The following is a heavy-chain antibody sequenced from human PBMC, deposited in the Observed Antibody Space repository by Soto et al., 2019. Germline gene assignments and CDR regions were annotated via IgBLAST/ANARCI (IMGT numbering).Heavy chain of an antibody. CDR3: ARDRSLTGCDY. V-gene: IGHV1-8*01. CDR1: GYTFTSYD. J-gene: IGHJ4*02. Sequence: ASVKVSCKASGYTFTSYDINWVRQATGQGLEWMGWMNPNSGNTGYAQKFQGRVTMTTDTSTSTAHMELRSLRSDDTAVYYCARDRSLTGCDYWGQGTLVTVSS. D-gene: IGHD3-9*01. CDR2: MNPNSGNT.